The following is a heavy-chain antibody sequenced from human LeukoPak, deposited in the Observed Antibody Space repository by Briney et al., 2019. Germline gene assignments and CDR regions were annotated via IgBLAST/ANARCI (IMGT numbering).Heavy chain of an antibody. CDR2: LLYTGNT. Sequence: SETLSLTCTVAGGSISSNLHYWDWIRQAPGKGLEWIGSLLYTGNTWYNPSLKSRVTISVDTSKNQFSLKLNSVTAADTAVYYCAKQAVEGWYLGQFDYWGQGTLVTVSS. J-gene: IGHJ4*02. V-gene: IGHV4-39*07. D-gene: IGHD2-15*01. CDR3: AKQAVEGWYLGQFDY. CDR1: GGSISSNLHY.